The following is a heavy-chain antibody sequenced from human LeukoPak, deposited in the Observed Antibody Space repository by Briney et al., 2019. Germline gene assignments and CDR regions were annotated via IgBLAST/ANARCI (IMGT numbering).Heavy chain of an antibody. V-gene: IGHV4-61*08. CDR3: ARRVSDPLKVDY. CDR2: IYYSGST. D-gene: IGHD3-22*01. CDR1: GGSISSGDYY. Sequence: ETLSLTCTVSGGSISSGDYYWSWIRQPPGKGLEWIGYIYYSGSTNYNPSLKSRVTISVDTSKNQFSLKLSSVTAADTAVYYCARRVSDPLKVDYWGQGTLVTVSS. J-gene: IGHJ4*02.